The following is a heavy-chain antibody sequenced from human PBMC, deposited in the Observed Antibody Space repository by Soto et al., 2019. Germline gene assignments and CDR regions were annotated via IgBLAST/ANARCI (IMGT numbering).Heavy chain of an antibody. CDR3: AAGSSSWYDDDFDS. D-gene: IGHD6-13*01. CDR1: GFTFTSSA. Sequence: SVKVSCKASGFTFTSSAVQWVRQARGQRLEWIGWIVVGSGNTNYAQKFQERVTITRDMSTSTAYMELSSLRSEDTAVYYCAAGSSSWYDDDFDSWGQGTMVTVSS. V-gene: IGHV1-58*01. CDR2: IVVGSGNT. J-gene: IGHJ3*02.